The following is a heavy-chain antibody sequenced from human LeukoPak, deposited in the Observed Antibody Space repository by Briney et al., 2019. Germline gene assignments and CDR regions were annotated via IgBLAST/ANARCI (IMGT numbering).Heavy chain of an antibody. Sequence: GEXLKISCKGSGYRFTSYWIGWVRQMPGKGLEWMGIIYPGDSDTRYSPSFQGQVTISADKSIRTAYLQWSSLKASDTAMYYCARHRDTAMVISFDYWGQGALVTVSS. CDR1: GYRFTSYW. D-gene: IGHD5-18*01. V-gene: IGHV5-51*01. CDR2: IYPGDSDT. J-gene: IGHJ4*02. CDR3: ARHRDTAMVISFDY.